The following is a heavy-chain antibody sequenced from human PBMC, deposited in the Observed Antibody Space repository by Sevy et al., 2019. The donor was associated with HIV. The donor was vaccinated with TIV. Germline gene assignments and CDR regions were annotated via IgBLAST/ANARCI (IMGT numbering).Heavy chain of an antibody. D-gene: IGHD5-12*01. CDR1: GGSISAYY. CDR3: TRAPPVRSGDDSLNWFDP. V-gene: IGHV4-59*01. J-gene: IGHJ5*02. CDR2: IYYTGST. Sequence: SETLSLTCTVSGGSISAYYWSWIWQPPGKALEYVGYIYYTGSTNYNPSLKNRVTMSVDTSKNQFSLKLSSVTAADTAVYYCTRAPPVRSGDDSLNWFDPWGPGTLVTVSS.